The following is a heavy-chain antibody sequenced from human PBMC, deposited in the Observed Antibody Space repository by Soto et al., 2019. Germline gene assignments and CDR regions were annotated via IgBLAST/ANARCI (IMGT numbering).Heavy chain of an antibody. CDR3: ASTEGARYFDY. J-gene: IGHJ4*02. Sequence: QLQLQESGPGLVKPSETLSLTCTVSGGSISSSSYYWGWIRQPPGKGLEWIGSIYYSGSTYYNPSLKSRVTISVDTSKNQFSLKLSSVTAADTAVYYCASTEGARYFDYWGQGTLVTVSS. V-gene: IGHV4-39*01. D-gene: IGHD1-26*01. CDR1: GGSISSSSYY. CDR2: IYYSGST.